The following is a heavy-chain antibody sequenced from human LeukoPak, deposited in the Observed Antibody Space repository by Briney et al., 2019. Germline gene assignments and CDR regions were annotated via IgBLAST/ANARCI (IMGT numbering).Heavy chain of an antibody. Sequence: ASVKVSCKASGGTFSSYAISWVRQAPGQGLEWMGGIIPIFGTANYAQKFQGRVTITADESTSTAYMELSSQRSEDTAVYYCASFGHSSGWYYSNPDAFDIWGQGTMVTVSS. CDR1: GGTFSSYA. CDR2: IIPIFGTA. CDR3: ASFGHSSGWYYSNPDAFDI. J-gene: IGHJ3*02. V-gene: IGHV1-69*13. D-gene: IGHD6-19*01.